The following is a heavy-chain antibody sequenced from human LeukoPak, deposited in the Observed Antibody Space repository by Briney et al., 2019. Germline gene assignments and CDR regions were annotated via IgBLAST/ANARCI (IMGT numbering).Heavy chain of an antibody. Sequence: SETLSLTCTVSGGSISSSSYYWGWIRQPPGKGLDWIGSIYYSGSTYYNPSLESRVTISVDTSKNQFSLKLNSVTAADTAVYYCARDQGGPTSYWGQGTLVTVSS. D-gene: IGHD3-16*01. CDR2: IYYSGST. V-gene: IGHV4-39*02. CDR1: GGSISSSSYY. CDR3: ARDQGGPTSY. J-gene: IGHJ4*02.